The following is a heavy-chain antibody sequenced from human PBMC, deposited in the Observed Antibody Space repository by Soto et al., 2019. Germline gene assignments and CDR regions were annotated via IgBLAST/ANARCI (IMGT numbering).Heavy chain of an antibody. CDR3: ARDRSSSWERFSWFDP. D-gene: IGHD6-13*01. Sequence: QVQLVQSGAEVKKPGASVKVSCKASGYTFTSYGISWVRQAPGQGLEWMGWISAYNGNTNYAQKLQGRVTMTTDTXTXXAYMELRSLRSDDTAVYYCARDRSSSWERFSWFDPWGQGTLVTVSS. CDR2: ISAYNGNT. CDR1: GYTFTSYG. J-gene: IGHJ5*02. V-gene: IGHV1-18*01.